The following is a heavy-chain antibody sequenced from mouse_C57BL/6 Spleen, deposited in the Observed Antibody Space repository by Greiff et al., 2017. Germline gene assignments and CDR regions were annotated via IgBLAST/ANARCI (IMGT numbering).Heavy chain of an antibody. CDR2: IHPNSGST. CDR3: ARTSSSGGSFDY. V-gene: IGHV1-64*01. D-gene: IGHD1-1*01. Sequence: QVQLKQPGAELVKPGASVKLSCKASGYTFTSYWMHWVKQRPGQGLEWIGMIHPNSGSTNYNEKFKSKATLTVDKSSSTAYMQLSSLTSEDSAVYYCARTSSSGGSFDYWGQGTTLTVSS. J-gene: IGHJ2*01. CDR1: GYTFTSYW.